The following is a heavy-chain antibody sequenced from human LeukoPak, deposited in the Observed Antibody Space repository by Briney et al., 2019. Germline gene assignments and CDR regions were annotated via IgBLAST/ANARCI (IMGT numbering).Heavy chain of an antibody. Sequence: SETLSLTCTVSGGSISSGSHYWSWIRQPAGTGLDYLGRVYASGSTNYNPSLKSRVTISVDTSKNQFSLRLSSVTAADTAIYYCARAGGYGDYINWFDPWGQGTLVTVSS. CDR3: ARAGGYGDYINWFDP. CDR2: VYASGST. V-gene: IGHV4-61*02. D-gene: IGHD4-17*01. J-gene: IGHJ5*02. CDR1: GGSISSGSHY.